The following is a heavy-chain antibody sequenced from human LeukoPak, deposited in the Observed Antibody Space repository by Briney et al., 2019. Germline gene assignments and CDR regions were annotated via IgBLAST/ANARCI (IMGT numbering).Heavy chain of an antibody. CDR2: ISAYNGNT. D-gene: IGHD3-22*01. CDR3: ARVASYYDSSGNPDY. Sequence: GASVKVSCKASGYTFTSYGISWARQAPGQGLEWMGWISAYNGNTNYAQKLQGRVTMTTDTSTSTAYMELRSLRSDDTAVYYCARVASYYDSSGNPDYWGQGTLVTVSS. J-gene: IGHJ4*02. V-gene: IGHV1-18*01. CDR1: GYTFTSYG.